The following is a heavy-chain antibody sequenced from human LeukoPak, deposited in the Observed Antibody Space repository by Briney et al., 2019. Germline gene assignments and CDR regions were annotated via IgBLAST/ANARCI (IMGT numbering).Heavy chain of an antibody. Sequence: GGSLRLSCAASGFTFSSYAMSWVRQAPGKGLEWVSAISGSGGSTYYADSVKGRFTISRDNSKNTLYLQMNSLRAEDTAVYYCAKELIAAAGTEYYYYYYMDVWGKGTTVTVSS. J-gene: IGHJ6*03. CDR1: GFTFSSYA. V-gene: IGHV3-23*01. D-gene: IGHD6-13*01. CDR2: ISGSGGST. CDR3: AKELIAAAGTEYYYYYYMDV.